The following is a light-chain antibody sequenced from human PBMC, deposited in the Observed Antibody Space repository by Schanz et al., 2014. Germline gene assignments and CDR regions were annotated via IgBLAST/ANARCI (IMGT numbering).Light chain of an antibody. V-gene: IGKV3-15*01. CDR1: QSVGSD. Sequence: EIVMTQSPVTLSMSPGERATLSCRASQSVGSDLVWYQQKPGLAPRLLIYDASSRATGVPSRFSGRGSGTDFTLTISSLESEDFAVYYCQQRANWPPTFGGGTKVEVK. CDR3: QQRANWPPT. J-gene: IGKJ4*01. CDR2: DAS.